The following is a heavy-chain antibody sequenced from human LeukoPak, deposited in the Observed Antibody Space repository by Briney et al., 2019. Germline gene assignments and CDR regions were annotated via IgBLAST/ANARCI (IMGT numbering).Heavy chain of an antibody. J-gene: IGHJ4*02. Sequence: SETLSLTCTVSGGSISSRSYYWGWIRQLPGQGLEWIGTIYYTGSTYYNPSLKSRVTISVDRSKNQFSLKLSSVTAADTAVYYCASLSITMVRGAIDYWGQGTLVTVSS. CDR3: ASLSITMVRGAIDY. CDR1: GGSISSRSYY. CDR2: IYYTGST. D-gene: IGHD3-10*01. V-gene: IGHV4-39*07.